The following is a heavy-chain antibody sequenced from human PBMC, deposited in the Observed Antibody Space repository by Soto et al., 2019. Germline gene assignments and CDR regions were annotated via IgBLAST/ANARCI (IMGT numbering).Heavy chain of an antibody. CDR2: IIPIFGTA. V-gene: IGHV1-69*01. CDR1: GGTFSSYA. J-gene: IGHJ4*02. CDR3: ARDLGYCSSTSCQRSGFDY. D-gene: IGHD2-2*01. Sequence: QVQLVQSGAEVKKPGSSVKVSCKSSGGTFSSYAISWVRQAPGQGLGWMGGIIPIFGTANYAQKFQGRVTITADASTSRAYMELSRMRSEDTEVYYCARDLGYCSSTSCQRSGFDYWGQGTLVTVSS.